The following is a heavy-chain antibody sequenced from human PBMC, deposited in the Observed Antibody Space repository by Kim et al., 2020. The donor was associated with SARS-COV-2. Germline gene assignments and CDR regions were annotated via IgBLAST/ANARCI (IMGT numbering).Heavy chain of an antibody. V-gene: IGHV4-4*07. CDR3: ARDSGYIDF. J-gene: IGHJ4*02. D-gene: IGHD6-19*01. CDR1: GDSIRNYY. CDR2: IYTTGST. Sequence: SETLSLTCAVSGDSIRNYYWSWLRQSAGKGLEWIGRIYTTGSTNYNPSLKSRVTMSVDTSNNHFSLNLYSVTAADTAVYFCARDSGYIDFWGQGILVTV.